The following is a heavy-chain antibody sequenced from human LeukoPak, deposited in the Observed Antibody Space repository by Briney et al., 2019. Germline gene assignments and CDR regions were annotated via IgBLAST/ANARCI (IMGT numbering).Heavy chain of an antibody. CDR3: ARSGWYAIRVFDY. J-gene: IGHJ4*02. V-gene: IGHV4-34*01. CDR1: GGSFSGYY. Sequence: SETLSLTCAVYGGSFSGYYWSWIRQPSGKGLEWIGEINHSGSTNYNPSLKSRVTISVDTSKNQFSLKLSSVTAADTAVYYCARSGWYAIRVFDYWGQGTLVTVSS. CDR2: INHSGST. D-gene: IGHD6-19*01.